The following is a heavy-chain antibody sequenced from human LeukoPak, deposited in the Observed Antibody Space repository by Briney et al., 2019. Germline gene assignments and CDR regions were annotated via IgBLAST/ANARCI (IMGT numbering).Heavy chain of an antibody. J-gene: IGHJ6*02. Sequence: GGSLRLSCAASGFTFSRYAMSWVRQAPGKGLEWVSAISGGAGSTYYADSVKGRFTISRDNSKNTLHLQMNSLRAEDTAVYYCAKDLLVVVAASQYFYYYGMDVWGQGTTVTVSS. V-gene: IGHV3-23*01. CDR2: ISGGAGST. D-gene: IGHD2-15*01. CDR1: GFTFSRYA. CDR3: AKDLLVVVAASQYFYYYGMDV.